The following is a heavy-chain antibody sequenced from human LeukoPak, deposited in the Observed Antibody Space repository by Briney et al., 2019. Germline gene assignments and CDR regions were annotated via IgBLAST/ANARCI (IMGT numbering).Heavy chain of an antibody. CDR2: IYYSGST. Sequence: SQTLSLTCTVSGGSINYYYWSWIRQPPGKGLEWIAYIYYSGSTNYNPSLKSRVTISVDTSNNQFSLKLSSVTAADTAVYYCARITYGDNHFDIWGQGTMVTVSS. V-gene: IGHV4-59*01. J-gene: IGHJ3*02. D-gene: IGHD4-23*01. CDR3: ARITYGDNHFDI. CDR1: GGSINYYY.